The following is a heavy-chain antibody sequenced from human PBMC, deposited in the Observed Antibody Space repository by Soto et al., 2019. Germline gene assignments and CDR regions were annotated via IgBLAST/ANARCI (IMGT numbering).Heavy chain of an antibody. CDR1: GFAFSSYA. CDR2: LSGTGGTT. J-gene: IGHJ4*02. Sequence: EVQLLESGGNLVQPGGSLRLSCAASGFAFSSYAMTWVRQAPGKGLEWVSALSGTGGTTYSADAVRGRFTIARNNSNNTPYLQMTGPSPEDSAIYYCAKFIVGTGGSSGWRWFVDSLGEGTVVTVSS. CDR3: AKFIVGTGGSSGWRWFVDS. V-gene: IGHV3-23*01. D-gene: IGHD6-25*01.